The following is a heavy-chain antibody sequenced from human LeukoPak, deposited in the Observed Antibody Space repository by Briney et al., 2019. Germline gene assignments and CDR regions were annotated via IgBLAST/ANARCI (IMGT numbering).Heavy chain of an antibody. CDR1: GFTFSSYG. V-gene: IGHV3-20*04. CDR2: INWNGGST. D-gene: IGHD1-26*01. CDR3: AREGGSYYDGRVRHYYYYMDV. Sequence: GGSLRLSCAASGFTFSSYGMHWVRQAPGKGLEWVSGINWNGGSTGYADSVKGRFTISRDNAKNSLYLQMNSLRAEDTALYYCAREGGSYYDGRVRHYYYYMDVWGKGTTVTVSS. J-gene: IGHJ6*03.